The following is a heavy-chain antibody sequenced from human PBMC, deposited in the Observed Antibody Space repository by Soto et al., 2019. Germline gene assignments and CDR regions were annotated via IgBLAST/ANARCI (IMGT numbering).Heavy chain of an antibody. CDR1: GGTFSSYA. D-gene: IGHD3-3*01. Sequence: QVQLVQSGAEVKKPGSSVKVSCKASGGTFSSYAISWVRQAPGQGLEWMGGIIPIFGTANYAQKFQGRVXSTXAVSTSTASMELXILXSXATAVYYCARETLKRITIFGVVIIPPGHYYSYGMDVWGQGTTVTVSS. CDR3: ARETLKRITIFGVVIIPPGHYYSYGMDV. J-gene: IGHJ6*02. V-gene: IGHV1-69*05. CDR2: IIPIFGTA.